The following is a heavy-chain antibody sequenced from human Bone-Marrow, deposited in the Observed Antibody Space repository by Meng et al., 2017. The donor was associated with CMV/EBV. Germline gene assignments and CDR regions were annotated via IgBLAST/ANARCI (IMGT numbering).Heavy chain of an antibody. Sequence: SQTLSLTCTVSGGSISSYYWSWILQPPGKGLEWIGYIYYSGSTNYNPSLKSRVTISVDTSKNQFSLKPSSVTAADTAVHYCARPHDYDFWSDLYAWGQGTLVTVSS. J-gene: IGHJ5*02. CDR2: IYYSGST. D-gene: IGHD3-3*01. CDR3: ARPHDYDFWSDLYA. V-gene: IGHV4-59*01. CDR1: GGSISSYY.